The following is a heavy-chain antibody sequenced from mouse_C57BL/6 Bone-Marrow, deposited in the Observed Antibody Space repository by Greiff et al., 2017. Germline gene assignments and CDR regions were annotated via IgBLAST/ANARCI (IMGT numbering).Heavy chain of an antibody. J-gene: IGHJ1*03. Sequence: VQLQQSDAELVKPGASVKISCKVSGYTFTDHTIHWMKQRPEQGLEWIGYIYPRDGSTKYTEKFKGKATLTADKSSSTAYMQLNSLTSEDSAVYFCARDYYGSSPYWYFDVWGTGTTVTVSS. CDR1: GYTFTDHT. CDR2: IYPRDGST. D-gene: IGHD1-1*01. CDR3: ARDYYGSSPYWYFDV. V-gene: IGHV1-78*01.